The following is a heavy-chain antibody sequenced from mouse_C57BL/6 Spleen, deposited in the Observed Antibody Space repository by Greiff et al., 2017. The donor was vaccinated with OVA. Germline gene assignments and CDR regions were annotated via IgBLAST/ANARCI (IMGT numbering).Heavy chain of an antibody. D-gene: IGHD1-1*01. Sequence: QVQLKQSGAELVRPGASVTLSCKASGYTFTDYEMHWVKQTPVHGLEWIGAIDPETGGTAYNQKFKGKAILTADKSSSTAYMALRSLTSEDSAVYYCTRDYGSGFAYWGQGTLVTVSA. J-gene: IGHJ3*01. CDR1: GYTFTDYE. CDR2: IDPETGGT. CDR3: TRDYGSGFAY. V-gene: IGHV1-15*01.